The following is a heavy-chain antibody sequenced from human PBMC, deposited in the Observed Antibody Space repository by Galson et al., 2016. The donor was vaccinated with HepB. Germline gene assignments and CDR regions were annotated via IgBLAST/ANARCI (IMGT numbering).Heavy chain of an antibody. CDR1: GFNFSIYW. CDR2: IKQDGSAK. V-gene: IGHV3-7*03. J-gene: IGHJ4*02. CDR3: VRARGFDY. Sequence: SLRLSCAASGFNFSIYWMTWVRQAPGKGLEWVASIKQDGSAKYFVDSVKGRFTASRDNAKNSLYLHMNSLRAEDSAVYYCVRARGFDYWGLGALVTVSS.